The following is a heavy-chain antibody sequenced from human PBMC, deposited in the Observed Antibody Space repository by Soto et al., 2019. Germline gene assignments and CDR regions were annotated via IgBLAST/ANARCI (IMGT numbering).Heavy chain of an antibody. CDR1: GYTFTSYG. V-gene: IGHV1-18*01. J-gene: IGHJ3*01. CDR3: AGESSWARDCFYY. Sequence: QVQLVQSGAEVKKPGASVKVSCKASGYTFTSYGISWVRQAPGQGLEWMGWISAYNGNTNYAQKLQGRVTMTTDTSTRQAYMEPGSLGSDETGGEYCAGESSWARDCFYYWGQGTMVTVSS. CDR2: ISAYNGNT. D-gene: IGHD6-13*01.